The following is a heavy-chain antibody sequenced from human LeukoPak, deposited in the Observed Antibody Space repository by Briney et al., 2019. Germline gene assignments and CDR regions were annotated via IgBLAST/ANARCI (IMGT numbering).Heavy chain of an antibody. J-gene: IGHJ4*02. CDR1: GFTLSSNY. D-gene: IGHD1-1*01. CDR3: ARERFANAGFDY. Sequence: GGSLRLSCTASGFTLSSNYMSWVRQAPGKGLEWVSVIYSGGSIYYADSVKGRFTISRDNSKDTLYLQMDSLRAEDTAVYYCARERFANAGFDYWGQGTLVTVSS. CDR2: IYSGGSI. V-gene: IGHV3-66*01.